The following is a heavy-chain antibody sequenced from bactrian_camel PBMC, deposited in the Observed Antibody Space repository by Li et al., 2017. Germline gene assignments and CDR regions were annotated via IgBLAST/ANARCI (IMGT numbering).Heavy chain of an antibody. J-gene: IGHJ6*01. CDR3: AASIYTACSSGYIWRPQDFRY. Sequence: HVQLVESGGGSVQVGGSLNLSCVASPGYSYSTYSMAWFRQAPGKEREGLAAIYTGGHSTYYADSVKGRFTISEDNAKNTLYLQMNNLKPEDTGLYYCAASIYTACSSGYIWRPQDFRYWGQGTQVTVS. D-gene: IGHD1*01. V-gene: IGHV3S1*01. CDR2: IYTGGHST. CDR1: GYSYSTYS.